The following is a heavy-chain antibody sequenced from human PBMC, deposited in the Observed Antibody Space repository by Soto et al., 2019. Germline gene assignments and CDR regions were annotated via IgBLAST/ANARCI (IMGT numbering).Heavy chain of an antibody. J-gene: IGHJ4*02. CDR3: ARRSSSWYFDY. V-gene: IGHV3-48*01. CDR2: ISSRSSTI. Sequence: GGSLRLSCAASGFTFSSYSMNWVRQAPGKGLEWVSYISSRSSTIYYADSVKGRFTISRDNAKNSLYLQMNSLRAEDTAVYYCARRSSSWYFDYWGQGTLVTVSS. CDR1: GFTFSSYS. D-gene: IGHD6-13*01.